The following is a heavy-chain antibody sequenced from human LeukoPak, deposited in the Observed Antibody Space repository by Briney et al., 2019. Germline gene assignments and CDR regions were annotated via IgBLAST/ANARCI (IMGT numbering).Heavy chain of an antibody. CDR1: GGSISSYY. Sequence: PSETLSLTCTVSGGSISSYYWSWIRQPPGKGLEWIGYIYYSGSTNYNPSLKSRVTISVDTSKNQFSLKLSSVTAVDTAVYYCARTYCSGGSCYSVWFDPWGQGTLVTVSS. CDR3: ARTYCSGGSCYSVWFDP. D-gene: IGHD2-15*01. V-gene: IGHV4-59*01. CDR2: IYYSGST. J-gene: IGHJ5*02.